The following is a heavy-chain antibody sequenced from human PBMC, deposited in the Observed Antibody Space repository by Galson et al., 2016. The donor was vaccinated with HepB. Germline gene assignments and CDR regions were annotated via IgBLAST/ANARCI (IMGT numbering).Heavy chain of an antibody. Sequence: WIRQPPGKGLEWIGSMYDSGNTYYNPSLKRRISVSVDPSKNEVSLRLTSMSAADTAVYYCARGLRLGESEYWGQGTLVTVSS. J-gene: IGHJ4*02. CDR2: MYDSGNT. V-gene: IGHV4-39*01. CDR3: ARGLRLGESEY. D-gene: IGHD3-16*01.